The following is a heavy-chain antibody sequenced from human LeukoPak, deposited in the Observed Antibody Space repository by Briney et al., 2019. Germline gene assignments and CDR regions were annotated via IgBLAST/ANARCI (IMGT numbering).Heavy chain of an antibody. CDR1: GFTFNIYS. J-gene: IGHJ4*02. Sequence: GGSLRLSCSASGFTFNIYSMNWVRQAPGKGLEWVAYISSGGSTTYYGDSVKGRFTVSRDNAKDSLYLQMNSLRDEDTAVYYCAREVDIPLTTGRANFFDLWGQGTLVTVSS. D-gene: IGHD4-11*01. CDR3: AREVDIPLTTGRANFFDL. CDR2: ISSGGSTT. V-gene: IGHV3-48*02.